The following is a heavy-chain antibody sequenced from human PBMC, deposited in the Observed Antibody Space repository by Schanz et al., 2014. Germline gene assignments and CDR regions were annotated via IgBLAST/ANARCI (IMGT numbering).Heavy chain of an antibody. CDR1: GGTFSSDT. V-gene: IGHV1-69*08. Sequence: VQLEQSGAEVKKPGSSVKVSCKASGGTFSSDTFSWVRQAPGQGLEWMGWINGYNGHTLYAQKFQGRVTMTTDTSTSTSYMELSSLRSEDTAVYYCARGYGDSPTDFWGQGTLVTVSS. J-gene: IGHJ4*02. CDR2: INGYNGHT. CDR3: ARGYGDSPTDF. D-gene: IGHD4-17*01.